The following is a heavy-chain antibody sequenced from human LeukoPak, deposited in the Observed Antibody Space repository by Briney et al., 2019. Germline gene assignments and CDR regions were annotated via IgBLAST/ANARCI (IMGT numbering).Heavy chain of an antibody. CDR1: GGSISSSSYY. CDR3: ARTRGPDYGDYFDY. Sequence: SETLSLTCTVSGGSISSSSYYWGWIRQHPGKGLEWIGYIYYSGSTYYNPSLKSRVTISVDTSKNQFSLKLSSVTAADTAVYYCARTRGPDYGDYFDYWGQGTLVTVSS. D-gene: IGHD4-17*01. V-gene: IGHV4-31*03. J-gene: IGHJ4*02. CDR2: IYYSGST.